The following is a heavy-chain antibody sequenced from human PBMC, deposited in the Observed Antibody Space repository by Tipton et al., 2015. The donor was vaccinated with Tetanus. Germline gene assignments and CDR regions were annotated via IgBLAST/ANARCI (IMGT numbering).Heavy chain of an antibody. D-gene: IGHD5-12*01. V-gene: IGHV1-69*09. CDR3: ARALELYSGYEGMVDYYGMDV. CDR1: GGTFSSYA. Sequence: QLVQSGPEMKKPGSSVKVSCKASGGTFSSYAISWVRQAPGQGLEWMGRIIPILGIANYAQKFQGRVTITADKSTSTAYMELSSLRSEDTAVYYCARALELYSGYEGMVDYYGMDVWGQGTTVTVSS. J-gene: IGHJ6*02. CDR2: IIPILGIA.